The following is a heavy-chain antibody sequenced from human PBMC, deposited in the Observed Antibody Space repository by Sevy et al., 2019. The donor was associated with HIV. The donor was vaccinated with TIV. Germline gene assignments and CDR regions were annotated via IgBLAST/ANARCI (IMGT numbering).Heavy chain of an antibody. V-gene: IGHV3-74*01. D-gene: IGHD1-26*01. J-gene: IGHJ6*03. CDR1: GFTFSSYW. Sequence: GGPLRLSCAASGFTFSSYWMHWVRQAPGKGLVWVSRINSDGSSTSYADSVKGRFTISRDNAKNTLYLQMNSLRAEDTAVYYCARDGTYYYYMDVWGKGTTVTVSS. CDR3: ARDGTYYYYMDV. CDR2: INSDGSST.